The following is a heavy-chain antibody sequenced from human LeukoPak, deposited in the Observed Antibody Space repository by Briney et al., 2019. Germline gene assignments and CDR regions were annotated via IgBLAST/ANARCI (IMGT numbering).Heavy chain of an antibody. CDR3: AKRGYSSAGAFDI. CDR2: IYSGGST. D-gene: IGHD5-18*01. CDR1: GFTVSSNY. J-gene: IGHJ3*02. V-gene: IGHV3-53*01. Sequence: QPGGSLRLSCAASGFTVSSNYMSWVRQAPGKGLEWVSVIYSGGSTYYADSVKGRFTISRDNSKNTLYLQMNSLRAEDTAVYYCAKRGYSSAGAFDIWGQGTMVTVSS.